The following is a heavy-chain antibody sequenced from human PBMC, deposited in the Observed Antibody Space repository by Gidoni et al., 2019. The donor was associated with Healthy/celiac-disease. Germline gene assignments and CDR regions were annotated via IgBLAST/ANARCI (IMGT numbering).Heavy chain of an antibody. V-gene: IGHV3-7*03. CDR1: GFTFSSYW. Sequence: EVQLVESGGGLVQPGGSLRLSCAASGFTFSSYWMSWVGQAPGKGLEWVANRKQDGSEKYYVDSVKGRFTISRDNAKNSLYLQMNSLRAEDTAVYYCAREGEAQYYDFWSGYYGPSPFDYWGQGTLVTVSS. D-gene: IGHD3-3*01. J-gene: IGHJ4*02. CDR2: RKQDGSEK. CDR3: AREGEAQYYDFWSGYYGPSPFDY.